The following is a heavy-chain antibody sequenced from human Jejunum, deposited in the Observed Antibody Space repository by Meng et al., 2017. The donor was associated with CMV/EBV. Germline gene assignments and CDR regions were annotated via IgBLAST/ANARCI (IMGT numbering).Heavy chain of an antibody. CDR1: GFSFNTDR. Sequence: ASGFSFNTDRMNWVRQAPGKGLEWVANISADGSETYYVDSVRGRFTISRDNAKNSLYLQMNGLRVEDTAVYYCARMGYGFEFFDVWGQGTMVTVSS. J-gene: IGHJ3*01. V-gene: IGHV3-7*01. CDR2: ISADGSET. CDR3: ARMGYGFEFFDV. D-gene: IGHD5-12*01.